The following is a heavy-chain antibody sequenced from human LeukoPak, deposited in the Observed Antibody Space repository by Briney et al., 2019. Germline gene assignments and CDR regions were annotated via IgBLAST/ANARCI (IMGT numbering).Heavy chain of an antibody. J-gene: IGHJ4*02. Sequence: GSSVKVSCKASGGTFSSYAISWVRQAPGQGLEWMGGIIPIFGTANYAQKFQGRVTITAVESTSTAYMELSSLRSEDTAVYYCAREHCSGGSCFQDYWGQGTLVTVSS. CDR3: AREHCSGGSCFQDY. V-gene: IGHV1-69*01. D-gene: IGHD2-15*01. CDR2: IIPIFGTA. CDR1: GGTFSSYA.